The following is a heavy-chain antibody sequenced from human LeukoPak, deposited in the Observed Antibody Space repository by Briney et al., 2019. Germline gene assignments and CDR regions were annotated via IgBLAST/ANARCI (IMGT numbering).Heavy chain of an antibody. Sequence: GGSLRLSCAASGFTFSTYWMHWVRQAPGRGLVWVSRINSDGSSTSYADSVKGRFTISRDNAKNTLYLQMNSLRAEDTAVYYCERERRWGSGYYTKYNWLDPWGQGTLVTVSS. J-gene: IGHJ5*02. V-gene: IGHV3-74*01. CDR2: INSDGSST. D-gene: IGHD3-3*01. CDR3: ERERRWGSGYYTKYNWLDP. CDR1: GFTFSTYW.